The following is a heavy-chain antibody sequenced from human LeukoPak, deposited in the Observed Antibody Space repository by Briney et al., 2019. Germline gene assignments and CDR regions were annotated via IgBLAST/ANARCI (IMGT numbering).Heavy chain of an antibody. CDR3: ARANYGSGSNYYYGLDA. CDR1: GFTFRIYG. Sequence: PGGSLRLSCGASGFTFRIYGMHWVRQAPGKGPEWVAAIWYDGSNKYYADSVKGRFTIPRDNSKDTLYLQINSLRAEDTAVYYCARANYGSGSNYYYGLDAWGQGTTVTVSS. D-gene: IGHD3-10*01. CDR2: IWYDGSNK. V-gene: IGHV3-33*01. J-gene: IGHJ6*02.